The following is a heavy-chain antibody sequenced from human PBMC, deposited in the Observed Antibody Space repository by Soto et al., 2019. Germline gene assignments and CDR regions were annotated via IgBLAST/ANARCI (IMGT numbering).Heavy chain of an antibody. CDR1: GDTFSFYT. V-gene: IGHV1-69*02. J-gene: IGHJ4*02. Sequence: QVQLVQSGAEVKKPGSSVKVYWKASGDTFSFYTINWVRQAPGLGLEWMGRVNPIVSMSNYAQKFQGRVTITADKSTNTAYMQLSRLRSEDTAIYYCAASYGSGYRAFDYWGQGALVTVSS. CDR3: AASYGSGYRAFDY. D-gene: IGHD3-10*01. CDR2: VNPIVSMS.